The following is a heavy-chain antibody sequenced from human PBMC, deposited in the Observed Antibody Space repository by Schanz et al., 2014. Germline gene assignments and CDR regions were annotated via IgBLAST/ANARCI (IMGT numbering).Heavy chain of an antibody. D-gene: IGHD3-10*01. CDR2: IKQDGSEK. CDR3: ARGGSNREFYTVMDV. CDR1: GFSISFHW. J-gene: IGHJ6*02. V-gene: IGHV3-7*01. Sequence: EVQLVDSGGGLVQPGGSLRLSCAASGFSISFHWMSWVRQAPGKGPEWVANIKQDGSEKYYVDSVKGRFTISRDSLHMNDVIGGDTAVYYCARGGSNREFYTVMDVWGRGTTVTVS.